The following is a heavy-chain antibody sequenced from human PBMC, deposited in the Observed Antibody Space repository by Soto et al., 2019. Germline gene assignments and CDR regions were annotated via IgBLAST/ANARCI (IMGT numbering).Heavy chain of an antibody. Sequence: SETLSLTCAVYGGSFSGYYWSWIRQPPGKGLEWIGEINHSGSTNYNPSLKSRVTISVDTSKNQFSLKLSSVTAADTAVYYCAIPYGDYFAWGQGTLVTVSS. CDR3: AIPYGDYFA. J-gene: IGHJ4*02. CDR2: INHSGST. CDR1: GGSFSGYY. D-gene: IGHD4-17*01. V-gene: IGHV4-34*01.